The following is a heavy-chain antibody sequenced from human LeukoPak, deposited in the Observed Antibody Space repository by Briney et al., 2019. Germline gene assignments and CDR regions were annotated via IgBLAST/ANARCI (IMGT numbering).Heavy chain of an antibody. CDR3: ARLTYYYDSSGYYSGDDAFDI. CDR1: GGSFSGYY. CDR2: INHSGST. V-gene: IGHV4-34*01. Sequence: PSETLSLTCAVYGGSFSGYYWSWIRQSPGKGLEWIGEINHSGSTNYNPSLKSRVTISVDTSKNQFSLKLSSVTAADTAVYYCARLTYYYDSSGYYSGDDAFDIWGQGTMVTVSS. J-gene: IGHJ3*02. D-gene: IGHD3-22*01.